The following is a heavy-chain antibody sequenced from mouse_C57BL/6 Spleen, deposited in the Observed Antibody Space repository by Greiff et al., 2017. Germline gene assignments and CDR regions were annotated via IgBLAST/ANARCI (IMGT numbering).Heavy chain of an antibody. D-gene: IGHD2-12*01. J-gene: IGHJ4*01. CDR1: GYTFTSYW. Sequence: VQLQQPGTELVKPGASVKLSCKASGYTFTSYWLHWVKQRPGQGLEWIGNINPSNGGTNYNEKFKSKATLTVDKSSSTAYMQLSSLTSEDSAVYYCARGHYMAYAMDYWGQGTSVTVSS. CDR2: INPSNGGT. V-gene: IGHV1-53*01. CDR3: ARGHYMAYAMDY.